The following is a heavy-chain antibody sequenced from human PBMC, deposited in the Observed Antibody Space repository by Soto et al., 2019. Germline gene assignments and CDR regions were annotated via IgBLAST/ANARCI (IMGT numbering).Heavy chain of an antibody. V-gene: IGHV3-73*01. CDR1: GFTFSGSA. D-gene: IGHD3-22*01. Sequence: GGSLRLSCAASGFTFSGSAMHWVRQASGKGLEWVGRIRSKANSYATAYAASVKGRFTISRDDSKNTAYLQMNSLKTEDTAVYYCTRSLATMIVKLQEYYFDYWGQGTLVTVSS. J-gene: IGHJ4*02. CDR2: IRSKANSYAT. CDR3: TRSLATMIVKLQEYYFDY.